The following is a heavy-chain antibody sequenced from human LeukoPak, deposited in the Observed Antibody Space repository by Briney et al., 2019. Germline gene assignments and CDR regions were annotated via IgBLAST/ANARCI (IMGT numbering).Heavy chain of an antibody. CDR3: ARLVWSGSYYFDY. CDR1: GFTFSSYE. Sequence: GGSLRLSCAGSGFTFSSYEMNWVRQAPGKGLEWVANIKQGGSEKYYVDSVKGRFTISRDNAKNSLYLQMNSLRAEDTAVYYCARLVWSGSYYFDYWGQGTLVTVSS. V-gene: IGHV3-7*01. CDR2: IKQGGSEK. D-gene: IGHD1-26*01. J-gene: IGHJ4*02.